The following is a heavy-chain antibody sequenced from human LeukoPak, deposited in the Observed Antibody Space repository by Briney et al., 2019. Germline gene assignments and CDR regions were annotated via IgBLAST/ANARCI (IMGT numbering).Heavy chain of an antibody. Sequence: GGSLRLSCAASGFTFSSYEMNWVRQAPGKGLEWVSYISSSGSTIYYADSVKGRFTISRDNAKNSLYLQMNSLRAEDTAVYYCARAWGSSGWSYYFDYWGQGTLVTVSS. D-gene: IGHD6-19*01. CDR3: ARAWGSSGWSYYFDY. V-gene: IGHV3-48*03. CDR2: ISSSGSTI. J-gene: IGHJ4*02. CDR1: GFTFSSYE.